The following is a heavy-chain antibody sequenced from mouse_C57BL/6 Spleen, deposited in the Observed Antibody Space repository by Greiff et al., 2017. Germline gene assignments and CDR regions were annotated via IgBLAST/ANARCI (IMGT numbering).Heavy chain of an antibody. Sequence: QVQLQPSGAELVRPGTSVKVSCKASGYAFTNYLIEWVKQRPGQGLEWIGVINPGSGGTNYNEKFKGKATLTADQSSSTAYMQLSSLTSEDSAVYFCARYDGYYAWFAYWGQGTLVTVSA. D-gene: IGHD2-3*01. CDR1: GYAFTNYL. CDR3: ARYDGYYAWFAY. J-gene: IGHJ3*01. CDR2: INPGSGGT. V-gene: IGHV1-54*01.